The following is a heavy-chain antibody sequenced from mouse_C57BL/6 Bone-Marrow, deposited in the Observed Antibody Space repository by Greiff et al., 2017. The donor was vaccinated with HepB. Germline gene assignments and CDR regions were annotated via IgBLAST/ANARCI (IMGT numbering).Heavy chain of an antibody. D-gene: IGHD4-1*01. CDR1: GFTFSSYA. V-gene: IGHV5-4*01. CDR2: ISDGGSYT. J-gene: IGHJ2*01. CDR3: ARDLTGTDY. Sequence: DVKLVESGGGLVKPGGSLKLSCAASGFTFSSYAMSWVRQTPEKRLEWVATISDGGSYTYYPDNVKGRFTISRDNAKNNLYLQMSHLKSEDTAMYYCARDLTGTDYWGQGTTLTVSS.